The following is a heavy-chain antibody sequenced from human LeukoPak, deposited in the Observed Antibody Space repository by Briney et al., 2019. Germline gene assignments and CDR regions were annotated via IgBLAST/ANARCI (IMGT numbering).Heavy chain of an antibody. V-gene: IGHV3-30*18. CDR3: AKATIQLWLEGYYFDY. CDR1: GFTFSSYG. D-gene: IGHD5-18*01. Sequence: GGSLRLSCAASGFTFSSYGMHWVRQAPGKGLEWVAVISYDGSNKYYADSVKGRFTISRDNSKNTLYLQMNSLRAEDTAVYYCAKATIQLWLEGYYFDYWGQGTLVTVSS. J-gene: IGHJ4*02. CDR2: ISYDGSNK.